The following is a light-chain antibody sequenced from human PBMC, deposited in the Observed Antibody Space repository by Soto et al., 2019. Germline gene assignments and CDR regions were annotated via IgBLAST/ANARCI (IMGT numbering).Light chain of an antibody. CDR2: DAF. CDR1: QSVSSSS. V-gene: IGKV3-20*01. Sequence: EIVLTQSPGTLSLSPGERANLSCRASQSVSSSSFAWYQHKPGQAPRLLIYDAFSRATDIPDRFSGSGSGTDFTLTISRLEPEDFAVYYCQHYGSSPPKYTFGQGTNLEI. J-gene: IGKJ2*01. CDR3: QHYGSSPPKYT.